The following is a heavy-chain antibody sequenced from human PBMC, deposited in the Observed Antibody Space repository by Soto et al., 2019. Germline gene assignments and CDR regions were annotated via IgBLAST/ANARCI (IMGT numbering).Heavy chain of an antibody. CDR2: IVVGSGNT. J-gene: IGHJ4*02. D-gene: IGHD3-9*01. Sequence: SVKVSCKASGYTFTGYYMHWVRQAPGQGLEWIGWIVVGSGNTNYAQKFQERVTITRDMSTSTAYMELSSLRSEDTAVYYCAATYYDILTGYANWGQGTPVTVSS. CDR3: AATYYDILTGYAN. V-gene: IGHV1-58*02. CDR1: GYTFTGYY.